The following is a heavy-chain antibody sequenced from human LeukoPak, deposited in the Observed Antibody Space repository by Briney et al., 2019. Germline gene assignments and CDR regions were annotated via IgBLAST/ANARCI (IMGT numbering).Heavy chain of an antibody. Sequence: GGSLRLSCAVSGITLSNYGMSWVRQAPGKGLEWVAGIGGSGGVTNYADSVKGRFTISRDSAKNTLYLQMNSLRAGGTAVYFCAKRGVVIRVILVGFHKEAYYFDSWGQGARVTVPS. V-gene: IGHV3-23*01. D-gene: IGHD3-10*01. CDR3: AKRGVVIRVILVGFHKEAYYFDS. CDR2: IGGSGGVT. J-gene: IGHJ4*02. CDR1: GITLSNYG.